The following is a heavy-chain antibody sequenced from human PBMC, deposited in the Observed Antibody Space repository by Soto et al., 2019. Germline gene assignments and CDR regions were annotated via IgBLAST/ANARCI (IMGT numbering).Heavy chain of an antibody. D-gene: IGHD3-9*01. CDR1: GLMFDRAG. V-gene: IGHV3-30*18. CDR3: AKSPHDILIGSAFDY. CDR2: ISSHDWRVK. J-gene: IGHJ4*02. Sequence: QVQLVESGGGVVQPGRSLRLSCAASGLMFDRAGMHWVRQAPGKGLEWIALISSHDWRVKFYADAVNGRFTISRDNSKNSLYLQMDRLRPEDTAFYYCAKSPHDILIGSAFDYWGQGTLVTVSS.